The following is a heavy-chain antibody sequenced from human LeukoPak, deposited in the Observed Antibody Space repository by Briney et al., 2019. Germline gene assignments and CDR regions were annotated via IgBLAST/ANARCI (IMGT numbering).Heavy chain of an antibody. Sequence: PAETLSLTCTVSGGSISSSSYYWGWIRQPPGKGLEWIGSIYYSGSTYYNPSLKSRVTISVDTSKNQFSLKLSSVTAADTAVYYCARALNYYDSSGLLPRGYYFDYWGQGTLVTVSS. D-gene: IGHD3-22*01. CDR2: IYYSGST. CDR1: GGSISSSSYY. V-gene: IGHV4-39*01. J-gene: IGHJ4*02. CDR3: ARALNYYDSSGLLPRGYYFDY.